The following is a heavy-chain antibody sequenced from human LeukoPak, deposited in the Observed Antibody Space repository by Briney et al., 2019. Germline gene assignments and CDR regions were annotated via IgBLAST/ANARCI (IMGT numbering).Heavy chain of an antibody. D-gene: IGHD5-24*01. CDR2: IYHSGST. CDR3: ASGRWLQLPGY. CDR1: GYSISSGYY. Sequence: SETLSLTCTVSGYSISSGYYWGWIRQPPGKGLEWIGSIYHSGSTYYNPSLKSRVTILVDTSKNQFSLKLSSVTAADTAVYYCASGRWLQLPGYWGQGTLVTVSS. V-gene: IGHV4-38-2*02. J-gene: IGHJ4*02.